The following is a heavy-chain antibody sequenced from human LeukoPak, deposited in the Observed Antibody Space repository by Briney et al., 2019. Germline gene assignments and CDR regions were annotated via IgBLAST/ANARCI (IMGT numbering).Heavy chain of an antibody. V-gene: IGHV4-39*07. Sequence: SETLSLTCTVSGGSISSSSYYWGWIRQPPGRGLEWIGSIYYSGSTYYNPSLKSRVTISVDTSKNQFSLKLSSVTAEDTAVYYCARVATNTQQWLVLGYFQHWGQGTLVTVSS. CDR1: GGSISSSSYY. CDR2: IYYSGST. CDR3: ARVATNTQQWLVLGYFQH. J-gene: IGHJ1*01. D-gene: IGHD6-19*01.